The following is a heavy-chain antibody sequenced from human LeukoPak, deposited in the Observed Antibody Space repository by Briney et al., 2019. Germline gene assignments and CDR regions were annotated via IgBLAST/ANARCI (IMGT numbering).Heavy chain of an antibody. D-gene: IGHD3-10*01. CDR1: QFTFSYYA. Sequence: PGGSLRLSCSGSQFTFSYYAMTWVRQAPGKGLEWVSGIGGSGDYTYYADSVKGRFTTSRDNSKNTLYLQLNSLRVEDTAMYYCAKEIYAHGSHGFDFWGQGTLVTVSS. CDR3: AKEIYAHGSHGFDF. J-gene: IGHJ4*02. CDR2: IGGSGDYT. V-gene: IGHV3-23*01.